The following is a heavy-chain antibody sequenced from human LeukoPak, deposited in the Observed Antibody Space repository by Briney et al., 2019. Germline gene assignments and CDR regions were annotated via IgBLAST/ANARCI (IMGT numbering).Heavy chain of an antibody. CDR1: GFTFSNYG. J-gene: IGHJ3*02. V-gene: IGHV3-23*01. Sequence: GGSLRLSCAASGFTFSNYGMSWVRQAPGKGLEWISAISGSGGTTFYADSVKGRFTISRDNSKNTLYLQMNSLRAEDTAVYYCARGGSYLSAFDIWGQGTMVTVSS. CDR2: ISGSGGTT. D-gene: IGHD1-26*01. CDR3: ARGGSYLSAFDI.